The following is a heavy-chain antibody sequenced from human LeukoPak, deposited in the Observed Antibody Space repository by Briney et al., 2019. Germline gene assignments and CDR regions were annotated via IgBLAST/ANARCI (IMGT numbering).Heavy chain of an antibody. CDR2: ISGSSGST. CDR3: AKDAVIQLWLRYFDY. Sequence: PGGSLRLSCAASGFTFSSYAMSWVRQAPGKGLEWVSAISGSSGSTYYADSVKGRFTISRDNSKNTLYLQMNSLRAEDTVVYYCAKDAVIQLWLRYFDYWGQGTLVTVSS. V-gene: IGHV3-23*01. CDR1: GFTFSSYA. J-gene: IGHJ4*02. D-gene: IGHD5-18*01.